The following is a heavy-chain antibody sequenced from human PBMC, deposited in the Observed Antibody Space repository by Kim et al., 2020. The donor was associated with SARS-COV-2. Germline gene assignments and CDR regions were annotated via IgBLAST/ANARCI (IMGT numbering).Heavy chain of an antibody. D-gene: IGHD3-10*01. J-gene: IGHJ4*02. Sequence: GGSLRLSCAASGFTFSSYAMSWVHQAPGKGLEWVSVIYSGGSSTYYADSVKGRFTISRDNSKNTLYLQMNSLRAEDTAVYYCAWIYGIFDYWGQGTLVTVSS. V-gene: IGHV3-23*03. CDR1: GFTFSSYA. CDR3: AWIYGIFDY. CDR2: IYSGGSST.